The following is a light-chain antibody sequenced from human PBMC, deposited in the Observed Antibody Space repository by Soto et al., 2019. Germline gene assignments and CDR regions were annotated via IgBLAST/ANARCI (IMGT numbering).Light chain of an antibody. J-gene: IGLJ2*01. CDR2: EDS. Sequence: NFMLTQPHSVSESPGKTVTISCTRSSGDIAARYVQWYQQRPGSAPTTVIYEDSQRPSGVPARFSGSIDRSSNSASLIISGLKTEDEADYYCQSYDGRDVVFGGGTKLTVL. CDR1: SGDIAARY. V-gene: IGLV6-57*04. CDR3: QSYDGRDVV.